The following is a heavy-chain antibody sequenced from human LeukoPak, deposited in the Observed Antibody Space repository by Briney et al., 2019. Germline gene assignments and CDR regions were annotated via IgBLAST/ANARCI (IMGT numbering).Heavy chain of an antibody. D-gene: IGHD3-22*01. CDR2: IYTSGGT. J-gene: IGHJ4*02. Sequence: SETLSLTCTVSGGSISSYYWSWVRQPAGKGLEWIERIYTSGGTNYNPSLKSRVTMSVDTSKNQFSLKLSSVTAADTAVYYCARDRGAYYDSGVDYWGQGTLVTVSS. CDR1: GGSISSYY. V-gene: IGHV4-4*07. CDR3: ARDRGAYYDSGVDY.